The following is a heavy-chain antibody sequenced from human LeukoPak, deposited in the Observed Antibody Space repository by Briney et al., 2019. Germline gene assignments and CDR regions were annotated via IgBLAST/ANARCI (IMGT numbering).Heavy chain of an antibody. Sequence: PSETLSLTCAVYGGSFSGYYWSWIRQPPGKGLEWIGYVYYTGNTNYNPSLKSRVTISVDTSRNQFSLKLSSVTAADTAVYYCANSTIASSGYFDYWGQGTLVTVSS. CDR1: GGSFSGYY. V-gene: IGHV4-34*01. D-gene: IGHD3-22*01. J-gene: IGHJ4*02. CDR2: VYYTGNT. CDR3: ANSTIASSGYFDY.